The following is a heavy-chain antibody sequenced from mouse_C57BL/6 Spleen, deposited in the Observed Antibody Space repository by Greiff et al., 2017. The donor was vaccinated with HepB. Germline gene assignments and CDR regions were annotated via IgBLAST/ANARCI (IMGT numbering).Heavy chain of an antibody. CDR1: GYSFTDYN. V-gene: IGHV1-39*01. CDR3: ARSEGENYYGGGDY. CDR2: INPNYGTT. Sequence: EVQLKQSGPELVKPGASVKISCKASGYSFTDYNMNWVKQSNGKSLEWIGVINPNYGTTSYNQKFKGKATLTVDQSSSTAYMQLNSLTSEDSAVYDCARSEGENYYGGGDYWGQGTTLTVSS. D-gene: IGHD1-1*01. J-gene: IGHJ2*01.